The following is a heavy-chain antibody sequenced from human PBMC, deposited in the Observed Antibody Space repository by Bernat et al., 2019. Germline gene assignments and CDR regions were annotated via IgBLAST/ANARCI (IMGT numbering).Heavy chain of an antibody. CDR2: ICSDGST. V-gene: IGHV3-66*01. CDR1: GFTVSDNY. D-gene: IGHD3-22*01. J-gene: IGHJ3*01. Sequence: DVQLVESGGGLVQPGGSLRLSCAASGFTVSDNYMNWVRQAPGKGLEWVSVICSDGSTHYADSVRGRFTISRDSSKNTLYLQMNRLRDEDTAVYHCARGGTTHYYDSSGLPDAFDLWGQGTMVTVSS. CDR3: ARGGTTHYYDSSGLPDAFDL.